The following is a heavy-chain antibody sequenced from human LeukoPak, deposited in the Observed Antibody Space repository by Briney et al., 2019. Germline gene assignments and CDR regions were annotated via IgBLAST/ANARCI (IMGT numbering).Heavy chain of an antibody. V-gene: IGHV1-69*13. CDR3: ARGRRVGWDDAFDI. CDR2: IIPIFGTA. D-gene: IGHD6-19*01. CDR1: GGTFSSYA. J-gene: IGHJ3*02. Sequence: SVKVSCKASGGTFSSYAISWVRQAPGQGLEWMGGIIPIFGTANYAQKFQGRVTITADESTSTAYMELSSLRSEDTAVYYCARGRRVGWDDAFDIWGQGTMVTVSS.